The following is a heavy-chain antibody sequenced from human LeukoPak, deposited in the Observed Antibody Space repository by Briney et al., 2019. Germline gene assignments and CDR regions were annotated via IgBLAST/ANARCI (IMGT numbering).Heavy chain of an antibody. D-gene: IGHD6-19*01. CDR2: IDRSGST. J-gene: IGHJ4*02. CDR3: ARGRSSHLYSSGWCGPVDY. CDR1: VGSFSGFY. Sequence: PSETLSLTCAVYVGSFSGFYGSWIRQPPGKGLECIEEIDRSGSTNYNASLKSPVTVSVDTSKNQSCLKLSSVTAADTAVYSGARGRSSHLYSSGWCGPVDYWGQGTLVIVSS. V-gene: IGHV4-34*01.